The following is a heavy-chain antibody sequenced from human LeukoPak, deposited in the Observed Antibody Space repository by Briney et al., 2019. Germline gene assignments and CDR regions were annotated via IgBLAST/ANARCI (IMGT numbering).Heavy chain of an antibody. D-gene: IGHD1-26*01. V-gene: IGHV1-2*02. J-gene: IGHJ4*02. CDR3: ARDRGYSGSYHRLDY. Sequence: ASVKVSCKASGYTLTVYYMHWVRQAPGQGLEWLGWINPKTDETHYAQKFQGRVTMTRDTSISTAYMELSRLRSDDTAVYYCARDRGYSGSYHRLDYWGQGTLVTVSS. CDR2: INPKTDET. CDR1: GYTLTVYY.